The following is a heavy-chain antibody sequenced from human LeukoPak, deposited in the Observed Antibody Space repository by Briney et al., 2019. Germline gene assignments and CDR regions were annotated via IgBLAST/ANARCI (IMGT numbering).Heavy chain of an antibody. CDR1: GGSISSGGYF. D-gene: IGHD3-16*01. Sequence: ASETLSLTCTVSGGSISSGGYFWSWIRQHPGKGLEWFGYIYYSGSTYYNPSLKSRVTISVDTSKNQFSLKLSSVTAADTAVYYCARSSWWSGVDYVSYYFDYWGQGTLVTVSS. CDR3: ARSSWWSGVDYVSYYFDY. V-gene: IGHV4-31*03. CDR2: IYYSGST. J-gene: IGHJ4*02.